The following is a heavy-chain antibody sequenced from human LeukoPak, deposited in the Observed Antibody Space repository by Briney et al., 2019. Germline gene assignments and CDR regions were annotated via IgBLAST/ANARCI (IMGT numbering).Heavy chain of an antibody. D-gene: IGHD2-2*01. V-gene: IGHV4-34*01. CDR1: GGSFSGYY. J-gene: IGHJ6*03. Sequence: PSETLSLTCAVYGGSFSGYYWSWIRQPPGKGLEWIGEIKHSGSTSYNPSLKSRVTISVDTSKNQFSLKLSSVTAADTAVYYCAREVVPAAMVYYYYYYMDVWGKGTTVTVSS. CDR2: IKHSGST. CDR3: AREVVPAAMVYYYYYYMDV.